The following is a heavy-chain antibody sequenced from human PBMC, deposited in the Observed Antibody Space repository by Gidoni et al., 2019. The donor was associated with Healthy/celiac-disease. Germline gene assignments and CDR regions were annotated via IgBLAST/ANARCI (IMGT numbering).Heavy chain of an antibody. Sequence: QLQHVHSGAEVKKPGASVNVSCKASGYTFPSSGIIWVRQATGQGREWMGWPSSYNGNTNYEQKLQGRVTMTADTSTSTAYMELRSVRSDDTAVYYGARGVVLMVYGGGEFDYWGQGTLVTVSS. D-gene: IGHD2-8*01. CDR1: GYTFPSSG. J-gene: IGHJ4*02. CDR2: PSSYNGNT. V-gene: IGHV1-18*01. CDR3: ARGVVLMVYGGGEFDY.